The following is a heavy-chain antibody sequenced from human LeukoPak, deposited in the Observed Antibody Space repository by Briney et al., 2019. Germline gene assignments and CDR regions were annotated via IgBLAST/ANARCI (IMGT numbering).Heavy chain of an antibody. Sequence: GASVKVSCKASGYTFTSYGISWVRQAPGQGLEWLGWISAYNGNTNYAQKLQGRVTMTTDTSTSTAYMELRSLRSDDTAVYYCAGRGGKNYGDYVLYYYYMDVWGKGTTVTVSS. D-gene: IGHD4-17*01. J-gene: IGHJ6*03. CDR1: GYTFTSYG. CDR3: AGRGGKNYGDYVLYYYYMDV. V-gene: IGHV1-18*01. CDR2: ISAYNGNT.